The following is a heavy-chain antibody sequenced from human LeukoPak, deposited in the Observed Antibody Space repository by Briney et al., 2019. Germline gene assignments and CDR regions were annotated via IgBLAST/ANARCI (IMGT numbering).Heavy chain of an antibody. J-gene: IGHJ4*02. V-gene: IGHV3-7*01. CDR2: IRQDGNRQ. CDR1: GFTFNNYW. D-gene: IGHD6-13*01. Sequence: PGGSLRLSCAASGFTFNNYWMSWVRQAPGNGLEWVANIRQDGNRQVYVDSVKGRFSISRDNAKNSLYLQMDSLRVEDTAVYFCARDPGIEAAATVGYFDSWGQGILVTVSS. CDR3: ARDPGIEAAATVGYFDS.